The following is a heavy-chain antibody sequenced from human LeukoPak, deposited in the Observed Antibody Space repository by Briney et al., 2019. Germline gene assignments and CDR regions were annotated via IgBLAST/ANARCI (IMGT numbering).Heavy chain of an antibody. J-gene: IGHJ6*02. CDR1: GYTFTSYG. CDR2: ISADNGNT. Sequence: ASVKVSCKGSGYTFTSYGISWVRQAPGQGLEWMGCISADNGNTNYAQKLQGRVTVTTDTSRSTAYMELRSLRSDDTAVYYCARVHIRAPTYDFWSGSRYGLDVWGQGTTVTVS. D-gene: IGHD3-3*01. CDR3: ARVHIRAPTYDFWSGSRYGLDV. V-gene: IGHV1-18*01.